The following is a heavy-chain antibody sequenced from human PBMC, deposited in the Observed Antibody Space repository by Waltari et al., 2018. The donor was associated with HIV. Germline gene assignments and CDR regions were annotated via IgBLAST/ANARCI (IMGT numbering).Heavy chain of an antibody. CDR1: GYSFTSYW. CDR3: ARLGSYGSGSRPFFFDY. J-gene: IGHJ4*02. V-gene: IGHV5-51*03. Sequence: EVQLVQSGAEVKKPGESLKVSCKGSGYSFTSYWIAWVRQMPGKGLEWMGIIYPCDSDTKYSPSFQGQVTISADKSITTAYLQWRSLEASDSAIYYCARLGSYGSGSRPFFFDYWGQGTLVTVSS. CDR2: IYPCDSDT. D-gene: IGHD3-10*01.